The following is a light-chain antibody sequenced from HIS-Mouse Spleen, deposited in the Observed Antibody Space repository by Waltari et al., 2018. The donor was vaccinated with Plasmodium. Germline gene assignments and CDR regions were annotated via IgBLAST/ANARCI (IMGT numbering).Light chain of an antibody. CDR2: RNN. Sequence: QSVLTQPPSASGTPGQRVTISCSGSSSNIRRNYVSWYQQLPGTAPKLLIYRNNQRPSGVPDRFSGSKSGTSASLAISGLRSEDEADYYCAAWDDSLSGNWVFGGGTKLTVL. CDR3: AAWDDSLSGNWV. J-gene: IGLJ3*02. CDR1: SSNIRRNY. V-gene: IGLV1-47*01.